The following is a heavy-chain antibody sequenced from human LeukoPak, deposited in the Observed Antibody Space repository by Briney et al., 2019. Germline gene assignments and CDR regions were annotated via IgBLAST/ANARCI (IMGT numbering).Heavy chain of an antibody. CDR2: ISSSSFKI. Sequence: GRSLRLSCAASEFTFVRYAMNWVRQAPGKGLESVSYISSSSFKIGYADSVKGRFTISRDNSKNSLYLQMDSLRVEDTAVYYCVRDPSYGSSWYYYMDVWGTGTTVTVSS. CDR1: EFTFVRYA. J-gene: IGHJ6*03. CDR3: VRDPSYGSSWYYYMDV. D-gene: IGHD6-13*01. V-gene: IGHV3-48*04.